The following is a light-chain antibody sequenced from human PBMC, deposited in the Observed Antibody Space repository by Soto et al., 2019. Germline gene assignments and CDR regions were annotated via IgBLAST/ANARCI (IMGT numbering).Light chain of an antibody. CDR3: QQYNNCPPLT. CDR2: AAS. CDR1: QSVSSN. J-gene: IGKJ4*01. V-gene: IGKV3-15*01. Sequence: EIVMTQSPATLSVSPGERATLSCRASQSVSSNFAWNQQQPGQAPRLLIFAASTMATGIPVKFSGSGSGTEFTLTISSLQSEDFAVYYCQQYNNCPPLTFGGGTKVEIK.